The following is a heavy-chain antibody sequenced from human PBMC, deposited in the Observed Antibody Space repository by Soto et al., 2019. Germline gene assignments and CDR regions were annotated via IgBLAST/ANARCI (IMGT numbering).Heavy chain of an antibody. J-gene: IGHJ6*02. CDR1: GFTFSSYA. D-gene: IGHD3-22*01. Sequence: EVQLLESGGGLVQPGGSLRLSCAASGFTFSSYAMTWVRQAPGKGLEWVSALSGSGVSTYYAGSVKGRFTISRNNSKITLHLQMNGLGAENTAVYYCAKGGGSKDYYDTSGYYLYYYYAMDVWGQGTTVTVSS. V-gene: IGHV3-23*01. CDR2: LSGSGVST. CDR3: AKGGGSKDYYDTSGYYLYYYYAMDV.